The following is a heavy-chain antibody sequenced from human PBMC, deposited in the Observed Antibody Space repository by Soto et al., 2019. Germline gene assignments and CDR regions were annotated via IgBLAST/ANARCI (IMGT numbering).Heavy chain of an antibody. D-gene: IGHD3-22*01. CDR3: AKDGPDSSGRWGFDY. CDR2: ISYSGGST. Sequence: GGSLRLSCAASGFTFGSYAMSWVRQAPGKGLEWVSAISYSGGSTYYADSVKGRFTISRDKSKNTLYLQMDSLRAEDTAVYYCAKDGPDSSGRWGFDYWGQGTLVTVSS. J-gene: IGHJ4*02. V-gene: IGHV3-23*01. CDR1: GFTFGSYA.